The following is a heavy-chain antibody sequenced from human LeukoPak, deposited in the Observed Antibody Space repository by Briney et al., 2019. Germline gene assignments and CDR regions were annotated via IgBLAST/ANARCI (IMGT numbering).Heavy chain of an antibody. D-gene: IGHD3-22*01. Sequence: GRSLRLSCAASGFTFSSYGMHWVRQAPGKGLEWVAVISYDGSNKYYADSVKGRFTISRDNSKNTLYLQMNSLRAEDTAVYYCAKTYYYDSSGYSRLLDYYYGMDVWGQGTTVTVSS. CDR1: GFTFSSYG. V-gene: IGHV3-30*18. J-gene: IGHJ6*02. CDR2: ISYDGSNK. CDR3: AKTYYYDSSGYSRLLDYYYGMDV.